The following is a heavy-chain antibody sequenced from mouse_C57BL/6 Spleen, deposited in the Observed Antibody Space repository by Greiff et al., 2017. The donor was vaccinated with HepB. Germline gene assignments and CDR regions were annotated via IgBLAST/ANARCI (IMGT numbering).Heavy chain of an antibody. CDR3: ARHEVYSNYVDWFAY. J-gene: IGHJ3*01. CDR2: FYPGSGSI. V-gene: IGHV1-62-2*01. D-gene: IGHD2-5*01. Sequence: QVHVKQSGAELVKPGASVKLSCKASGYTFTEYTIHWVKQRSGQGLEWIGWFYPGSGSIKYNEKFKDKATLTADKSSSTVYMELSRLTSEDSAVYFCARHEVYSNYVDWFAYWGQGTLVTVSA. CDR1: GYTFTEYT.